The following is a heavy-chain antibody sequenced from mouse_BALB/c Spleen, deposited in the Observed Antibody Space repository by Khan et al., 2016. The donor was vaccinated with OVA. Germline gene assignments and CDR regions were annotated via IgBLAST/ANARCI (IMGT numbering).Heavy chain of an antibody. J-gene: IGHJ4*01. CDR1: GFSLTSYG. CDR3: AKFTPDNYSMDY. Sequence: VQLQESGPGLVAPSQSLSITCTVSGFSLTSYGLSWVRQSLGKGLEWLGVIWGDGSTNYHSTLISRLIISKDNSRSQVFLKLTGLQTDDTATYYCAKFTPDNYSMDYWGQGTSDTVSS. CDR2: IWGDGST. V-gene: IGHV2-3*01. D-gene: IGHD1-1*01.